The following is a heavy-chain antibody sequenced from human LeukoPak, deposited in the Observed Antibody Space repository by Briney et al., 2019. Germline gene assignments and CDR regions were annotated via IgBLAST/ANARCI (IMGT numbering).Heavy chain of an antibody. V-gene: IGHV3-30*02. CDR2: IRYDGSNK. D-gene: IGHD2/OR15-2a*01. J-gene: IGHJ4*02. CDR3: AKASLDTSMVPPDY. CDR1: GFTFSSYW. Sequence: GGSLRLSCAASGFTFSSYWMSWVRQAPGKGLEGVAFIRYDGSNKYYADSVEGRFTISRDNSNNTLYLQMNSLRDEDTAVYYCAKASLDTSMVPPDYWGQGTLVTVSS.